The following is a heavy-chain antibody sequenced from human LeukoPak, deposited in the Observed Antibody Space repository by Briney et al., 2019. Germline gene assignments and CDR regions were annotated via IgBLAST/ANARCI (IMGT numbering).Heavy chain of an antibody. CDR1: GGSFSGYY. CDR3: ARGQASLVVVAASQPKYYFDY. Sequence: SETLSLTCAVYGGSFSGYYWSWIRQPPGKGLEWIGEINHSGSTNYNPSLKSRVTISVDTSKNQFSLKLSSVTAADTAVYYCARGQASLVVVAASQPKYYFDYWGQGTLVTVSS. D-gene: IGHD2-15*01. J-gene: IGHJ4*02. V-gene: IGHV4-34*01. CDR2: INHSGST.